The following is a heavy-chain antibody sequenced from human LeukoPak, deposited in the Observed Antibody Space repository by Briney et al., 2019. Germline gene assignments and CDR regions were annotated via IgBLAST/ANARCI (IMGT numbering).Heavy chain of an antibody. Sequence: PGGSLRLSCAASGFTFSSYSMNWVRQAPGKGLEWVSSISSSSGYIYYADSVKGRFTISRDNAKNSLYLQMNSLRAEDTAVYYCARSGVTMILKFWGQGTLVTVSS. J-gene: IGHJ4*02. V-gene: IGHV3-21*01. CDR2: ISSSSGYI. CDR3: ARSGVTMILKF. D-gene: IGHD3-22*01. CDR1: GFTFSSYS.